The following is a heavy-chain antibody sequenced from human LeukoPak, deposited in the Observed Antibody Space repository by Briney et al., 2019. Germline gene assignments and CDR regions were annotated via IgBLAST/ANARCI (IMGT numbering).Heavy chain of an antibody. V-gene: IGHV3-7*01. CDR2: VKKDASEK. Sequence: PGGSLRLSCAASGFTFSNNWMTWVRQAPGKGLEWVATVKKDASEKYYVDSVKGRFTISRDNAKNTLYLQMNSLRAEDTAVYYCARGSLWLQLDYWGQGTLVTVSS. CDR1: GFTFSNNW. CDR3: ARGSLWLQLDY. D-gene: IGHD5-24*01. J-gene: IGHJ4*02.